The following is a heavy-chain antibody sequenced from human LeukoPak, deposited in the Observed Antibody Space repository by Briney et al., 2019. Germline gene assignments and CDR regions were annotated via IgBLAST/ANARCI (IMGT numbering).Heavy chain of an antibody. CDR1: SGSLSGYS. CDR3: TRQSGTVTPIDY. Sequence: PSETLSLTCAVSSGSLSGYSWGWIRQAPGKGLDWIGEIHHSGSTTYNSSLKNRVTISLDKPKSQFSLILTSVTAADTAVYSCTRQSGTVTPIDYWGQGILVTVSS. D-gene: IGHD4-17*01. CDR2: IHHSGST. J-gene: IGHJ4*02. V-gene: IGHV4-34*01.